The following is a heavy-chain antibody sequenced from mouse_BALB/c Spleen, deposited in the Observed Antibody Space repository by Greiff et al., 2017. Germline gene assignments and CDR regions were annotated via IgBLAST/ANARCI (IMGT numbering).Heavy chain of an antibody. J-gene: IGHJ3*01. V-gene: IGHV2-9*02. Sequence: QVQLKQSGPGLVAPSQSLSITCTVSGFSLTSYGVHWVRQPPGKGLEWLGVIWAGGSTNYNSALMSRLSISKNNSKSQVFLKMNSLQTDDTALYYCARDRFGYGNCVFADWGEGTLVTVSA. CDR3: ARDRFGYGNCVFAD. CDR1: GFSLTSYG. CDR2: IWAGGST. D-gene: IGHD2-10*02.